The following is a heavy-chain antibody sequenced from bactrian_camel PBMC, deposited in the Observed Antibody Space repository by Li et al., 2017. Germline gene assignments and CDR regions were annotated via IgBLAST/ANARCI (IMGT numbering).Heavy chain of an antibody. D-gene: IGHD2*01. CDR1: GSFSSSRC. CDR3: AADCRGRRERVNCGGSYCNY. V-gene: IGHV3S53*01. CDR2: IDNAGRST. Sequence: VQLVESGGASVQTGGSLTLSCAASGSFSSSRCMAWFRQAPGKQREGVASIDNAGRSTMYVDSVKGRFTLSQGNAKNMVHLQMNSLKPEDTAVYFCAADCRGRRERVNCGGSYCNYWGQGTQVTVS. J-gene: IGHJ4*01.